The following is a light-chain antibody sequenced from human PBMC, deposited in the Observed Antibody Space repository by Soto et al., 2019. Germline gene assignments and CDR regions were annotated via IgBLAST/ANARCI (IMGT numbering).Light chain of an antibody. CDR1: SSDVGGYNY. Sequence: QSVLTQPASVSGFPGQSITISCTGTSSDVGGYNYVSWYQQHPGKAPKLMIYDVSNRPSGVSNRFSGSKSGNTASLTISGLQAEDEADYYCSSYTSSSTPYVLGTGTKVTV. J-gene: IGLJ1*01. CDR2: DVS. CDR3: SSYTSSSTPYV. V-gene: IGLV2-14*01.